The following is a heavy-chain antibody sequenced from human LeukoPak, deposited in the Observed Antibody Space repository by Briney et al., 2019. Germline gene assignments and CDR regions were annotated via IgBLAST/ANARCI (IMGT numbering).Heavy chain of an antibody. Sequence: QPEGSLRLSCTASKFTFSHYGMQWVRQAPGKGLEWVAVISSDGSIKVYADSVKGRFTLSRDNSINTVDLQMNSLRAEDTAVYYCVKEYHSRGFGAYFDYWGQGTLVTVSS. CDR2: ISSDGSIK. CDR3: VKEYHSRGFGAYFDY. D-gene: IGHD3-3*01. CDR1: KFTFSHYG. V-gene: IGHV3-30*18. J-gene: IGHJ4*02.